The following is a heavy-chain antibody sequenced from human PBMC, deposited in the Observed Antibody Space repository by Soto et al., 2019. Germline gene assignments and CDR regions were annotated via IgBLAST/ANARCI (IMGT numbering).Heavy chain of an antibody. V-gene: IGHV1-2*02. CDR2: INPNSGGT. J-gene: IGHJ4*02. Sequence: GASVKVSCKASGYTFTGYYMHWVRQAPGQGLEWMGWINPNSGGTNYAQKFQGRVTMTRDTSTSTAYMELRSLRSDDTAVYYCARGGYSYGEPLDYWGQGTLVTVSS. CDR1: GYTFTGYY. CDR3: ARGGYSYGEPLDY. D-gene: IGHD5-18*01.